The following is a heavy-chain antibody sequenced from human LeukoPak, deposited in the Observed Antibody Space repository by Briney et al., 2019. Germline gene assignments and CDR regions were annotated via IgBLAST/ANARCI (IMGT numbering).Heavy chain of an antibody. CDR2: ISAYNGNT. J-gene: IGHJ6*02. CDR1: GYTFTSYG. D-gene: IGHD2-15*01. Sequence: ASVKVSCKASGYTFTSYGISWVRQAPGQGLEWMGWISAYNGNTNYAQKLQGRVTMTTDTSTSTAYMELRSLRPDDTAVYYCARDPPLFSGGSSLYYYYYYGMDVWGQGTTVTVSS. CDR3: ARDPPLFSGGSSLYYYYYYGMDV. V-gene: IGHV1-18*01.